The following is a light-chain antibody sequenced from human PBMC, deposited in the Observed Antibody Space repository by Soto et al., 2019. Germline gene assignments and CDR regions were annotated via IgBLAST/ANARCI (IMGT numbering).Light chain of an antibody. V-gene: IGKV1-5*01. CDR3: QQYKGYSRT. J-gene: IGKJ1*01. Sequence: DIQMTQSPSTLSASVGDRVTITCRASQSISSWLAWYQQMPGKAPNLLIFDASTLERGVPSRFSGSGSGTEFTLTISSLQPDNFATYYCQQYKGYSRTFGQGTKVEIK. CDR2: DAS. CDR1: QSISSW.